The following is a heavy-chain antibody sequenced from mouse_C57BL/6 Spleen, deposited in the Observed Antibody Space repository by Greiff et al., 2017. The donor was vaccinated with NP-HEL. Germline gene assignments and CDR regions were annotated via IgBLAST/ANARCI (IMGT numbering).Heavy chain of an antibody. D-gene: IGHD1-1*01. J-gene: IGHJ3*01. CDR3: ARDHYYGSSYAWFAY. Sequence: EVKLMESGPGMVKPSQSLSLTCTVTGYSITSGYDWHWIRHFPGNKLEWMGYISYSGSTNYNPSLKSRISITHDTSKNHFFLKLNSVTTEDTATYYCARDHYYGSSYAWFAYWGQGTLVTVSA. V-gene: IGHV3-1*01. CDR1: GYSITSGYD. CDR2: ISYSGST.